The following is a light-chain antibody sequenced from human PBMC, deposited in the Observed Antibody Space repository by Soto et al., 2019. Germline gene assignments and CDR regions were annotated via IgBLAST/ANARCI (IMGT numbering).Light chain of an antibody. Sequence: DIQMTQSPSTLSGSVGDRVTITCRASQTISSWLAWYQQKPGKAPKLLIYKASTLKSGVPSRFSGSGSGTEFTLTISSLEPEDFAVYYCQQYVSSPWAFGQGTKVDIK. CDR2: KAS. V-gene: IGKV1-5*03. CDR1: QTISSW. J-gene: IGKJ1*01. CDR3: QQYVSSPWA.